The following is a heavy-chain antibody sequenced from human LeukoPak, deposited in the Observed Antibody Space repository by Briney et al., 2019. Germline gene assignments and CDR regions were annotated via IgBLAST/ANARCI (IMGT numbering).Heavy chain of an antibody. Sequence: GGSLRLSCAASGFMFSSYGMHWVRQGPGKGLEWVALIRYDGSNKYYADSVKGRFTISRDNSKNTLSLQMNSLRAEDTAVYYCAKARGSGSYSYFFDYWGQGTLVTVSS. CDR2: IRYDGSNK. J-gene: IGHJ4*02. CDR1: GFMFSSYG. CDR3: AKARGSGSYSYFFDY. D-gene: IGHD3-10*01. V-gene: IGHV3-30*02.